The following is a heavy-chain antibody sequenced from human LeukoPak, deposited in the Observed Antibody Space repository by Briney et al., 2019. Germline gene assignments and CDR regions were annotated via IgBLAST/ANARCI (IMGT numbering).Heavy chain of an antibody. CDR2: IYYSGST. CDR1: GGSISSSSYY. Sequence: SETLSLTCTVSGGSISSSSYYWGWIRQPPGKGLEWIGSIYYSGSTYYNPSLKSRVTISVDTSKNQFSLKLSSVTAADTAVYYCRRYCSSTSRCDAFDIWGQGTMVTVSS. V-gene: IGHV4-39*01. CDR3: RRYCSSTSRCDAFDI. D-gene: IGHD2-2*01. J-gene: IGHJ3*02.